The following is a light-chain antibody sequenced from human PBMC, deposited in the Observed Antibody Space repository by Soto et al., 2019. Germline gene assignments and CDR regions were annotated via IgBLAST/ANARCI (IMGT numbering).Light chain of an antibody. CDR3: QHYNNYSWT. CDR2: DAS. Sequence: DIQMTQSPSTLSASVGDRVTITCRASQSISNWLAWYQQKPGKAPKLLIYDASSLESGVPSRFSGSESGTEFTLTISSLQPDDFATYYCQHYNNYSWTFGQGTKVDIK. V-gene: IGKV1-5*01. J-gene: IGKJ1*01. CDR1: QSISNW.